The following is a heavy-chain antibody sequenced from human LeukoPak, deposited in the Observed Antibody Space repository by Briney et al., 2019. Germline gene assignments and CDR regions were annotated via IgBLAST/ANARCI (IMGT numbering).Heavy chain of an antibody. J-gene: IGHJ6*03. CDR1: GYTFTSYD. CDR2: MNPNSGNT. V-gene: IGHV1-8*03. CDR3: ARGIAARLGYYYYSMDV. Sequence: ASVKVSCTASGYTFTSYDINWVRQATGQGLEWMGWMNPNSGNTGYAQKFQGRVTITRNTSISTAYMELGSLRSEDTAVYYCARGIAARLGYYYYSMDVWGKGAPVTVSS. D-gene: IGHD6-6*01.